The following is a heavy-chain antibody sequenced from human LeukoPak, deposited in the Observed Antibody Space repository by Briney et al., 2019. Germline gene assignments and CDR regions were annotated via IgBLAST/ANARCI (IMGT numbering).Heavy chain of an antibody. J-gene: IGHJ4*02. V-gene: IGHV4-39*07. CDR3: ARVRDSGSHLFDY. Sequence: SETLSLTCTVSGGSISSSSYCWGWIRQPPGKGLEWIGSIYYSGSTYYNPSLKSRVTISVDTSKNQFSLKLSSVTAADTAVYYCARVRDSGSHLFDYWGQGTLVTVSS. D-gene: IGHD1-26*01. CDR1: GGSISSSSYC. CDR2: IYYSGST.